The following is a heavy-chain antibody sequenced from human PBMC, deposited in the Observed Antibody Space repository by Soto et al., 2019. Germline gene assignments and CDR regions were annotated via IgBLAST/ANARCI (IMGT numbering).Heavy chain of an antibody. J-gene: IGHJ6*02. CDR2: INPSGGST. CDR3: ARDSPCGYCSSPANYYYYYGMDV. V-gene: IGHV1-46*01. D-gene: IGHD2-2*03. CDR1: GYTFTSYY. Sequence: GASVKVSCKASGYTFTSYYMHWVRQAPGQGLEWMGIINPSGGSTSYAQKFQGRVTMTRDTSTSTVYMELSSLRSEDTAVYYCARDSPCGYCSSPANYYYYYGMDVWGQGTTVTVSS.